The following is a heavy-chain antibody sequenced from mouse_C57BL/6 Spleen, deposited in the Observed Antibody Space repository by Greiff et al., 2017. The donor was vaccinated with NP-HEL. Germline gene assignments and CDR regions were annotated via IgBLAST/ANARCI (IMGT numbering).Heavy chain of an antibody. J-gene: IGHJ2*01. CDR1: GFTFSSYA. CDR3: TREGNYYFDY. V-gene: IGHV5-9-1*02. D-gene: IGHD2-1*01. Sequence: EVKLMESGEGLVKPGGSLKLSCAASGFTFSSYAMSWFRQTPEKRLEWVAYISSGGDYIYYADTVKGRFTISRDNARNTLYLQMSSLKSEDTAMYYCTREGNYYFDYWGQGTTLTVSS. CDR2: ISSGGDYI.